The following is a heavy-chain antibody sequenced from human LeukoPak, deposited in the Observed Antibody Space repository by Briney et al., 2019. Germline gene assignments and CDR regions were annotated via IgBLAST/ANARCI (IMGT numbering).Heavy chain of an antibody. D-gene: IGHD2-2*01. Sequence: PSETLSLTCTVSGGSIRSSDYFWGWIRQPPGQGLEWIGSIYYSGSTYYNPSLKSRVTISVDTSKNQFSLKLSSVTAADTAVYYCARHYSIIVVVPAAMPEVAFDIWGQGTMVTVSS. J-gene: IGHJ3*02. CDR3: ARHYSIIVVVPAAMPEVAFDI. V-gene: IGHV4-39*01. CDR1: GGSIRSSDYF. CDR2: IYYSGST.